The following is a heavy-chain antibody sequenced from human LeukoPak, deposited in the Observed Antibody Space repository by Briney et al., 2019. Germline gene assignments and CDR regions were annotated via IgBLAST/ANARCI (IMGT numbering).Heavy chain of an antibody. D-gene: IGHD3-22*01. Sequence: ASVKVSCKASGYTFTSYDINWVRQATGQGLEWMGWMNPNSGSTGYAQKFQGRVTITRNTSISTAYMELSSLRSEDTAVYYCARGRSGYRYYYYYYMDVWGKGTTVTVSS. J-gene: IGHJ6*03. CDR1: GYTFTSYD. CDR2: MNPNSGST. V-gene: IGHV1-8*03. CDR3: ARGRSGYRYYYYYYMDV.